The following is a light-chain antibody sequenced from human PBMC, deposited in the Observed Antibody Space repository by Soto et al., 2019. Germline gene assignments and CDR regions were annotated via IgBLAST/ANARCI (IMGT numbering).Light chain of an antibody. Sequence: EVVMTQSPATLSVSPGERATLSCRASQTVYSTLAWYQQKPGQAPRLFIYGASNRATGIPARFSGSGSGTDFTLTISSLEPEDFAVYYCQQRMNWPLTFGQGTRLEIK. CDR1: QTVYST. J-gene: IGKJ5*01. CDR2: GAS. V-gene: IGKV3-11*01. CDR3: QQRMNWPLT.